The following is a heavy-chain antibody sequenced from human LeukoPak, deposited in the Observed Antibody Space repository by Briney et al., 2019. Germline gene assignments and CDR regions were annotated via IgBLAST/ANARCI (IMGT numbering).Heavy chain of an antibody. D-gene: IGHD1-26*01. CDR2: IHQSGST. Sequence: SETLSLTCAVSGGSISTLNWWSWVRQPPGKGLEWIGEIHQSGSTHYNPSLKSRVTISVDKSKNQFSLKLSSVTAADTAVYYCARVGAGSADYYYYYYMDVWGKGTTVTVSS. J-gene: IGHJ6*03. V-gene: IGHV4-4*02. CDR1: GGSISTLNW. CDR3: ARVGAGSADYYYYYYMDV.